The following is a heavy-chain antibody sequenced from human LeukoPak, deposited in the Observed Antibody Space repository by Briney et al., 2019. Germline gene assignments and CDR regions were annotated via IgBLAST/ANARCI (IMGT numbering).Heavy chain of an antibody. CDR3: ARDSTYGDFDY. J-gene: IGHJ4*02. CDR1: GFTFHTYN. CDR2: ISNGGRYL. Sequence: GGSLRLSCATSGFTFHTYNMNWVRQAPGKGPEWVSSISNGGRYLYYADSVKGRFTISRDNAKNSLYLQMNSLRAEDTAVYYCARDSTYGDFDYWGQGTLVTVSS. V-gene: IGHV3-21*01. D-gene: IGHD3-10*01.